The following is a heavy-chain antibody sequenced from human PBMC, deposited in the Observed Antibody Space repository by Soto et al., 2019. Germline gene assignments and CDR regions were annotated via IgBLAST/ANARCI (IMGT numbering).Heavy chain of an antibody. CDR3: AREKWLVRRNDPFDI. CDR2: INPNGGST. D-gene: IGHD6-19*01. Sequence: QVQLVQSGAEVKKPGASVKVSCKASGYTFINYYMHWVRQAPGQGLEWMGIINPNGGSTTYAQKFQGRVTLTRDTSTNTDNMELSSLRAEDTAVYYRAREKWLVRRNDPFDIWGQGTMVTVSS. V-gene: IGHV1-46*01. J-gene: IGHJ3*02. CDR1: GYTFINYY.